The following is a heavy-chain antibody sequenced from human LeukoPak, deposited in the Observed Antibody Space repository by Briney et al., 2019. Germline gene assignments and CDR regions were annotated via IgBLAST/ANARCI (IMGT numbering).Heavy chain of an antibody. CDR3: ARAGGGSGWFDY. J-gene: IGHJ4*02. V-gene: IGHV1-2*02. CDR2: INPNSGGT. CDR1: GYTFTGYY. Sequence: ASVKVSCKASGYTFTGYYMHWVRQAPGQGLEWMGWINPNSGGTNYAQKFQGRVTMTRDTSISTAYMELSRLRSDDTTVYYCARAGGGSGWFDYWGQGTLVTVSS. D-gene: IGHD6-19*01.